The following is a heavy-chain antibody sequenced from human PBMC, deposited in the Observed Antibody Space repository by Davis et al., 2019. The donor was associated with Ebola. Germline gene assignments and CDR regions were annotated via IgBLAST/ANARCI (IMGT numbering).Heavy chain of an antibody. CDR3: ARGPSIANFDY. D-gene: IGHD6-6*01. Sequence: SETLSLTCAVYGGSFSGYYWSWIRQPPGKGLEWIGEINHSGSTNYNPSLKSRVTLSVDTSKNQFSLKLSSVTAADTAVYYCARGPSIANFDYWGQGTLVTVSS. CDR2: INHSGST. CDR1: GGSFSGYY. V-gene: IGHV4-34*01. J-gene: IGHJ4*02.